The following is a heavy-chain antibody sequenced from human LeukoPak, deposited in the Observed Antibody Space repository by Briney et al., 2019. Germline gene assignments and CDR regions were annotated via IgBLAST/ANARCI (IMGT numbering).Heavy chain of an antibody. Sequence: ASVKVSCKASGYTFTGYYMHWVRQAPGQGPEWMGWINPNSGDTNYAQKFQGRVTMTRDTSISTAYMELSRLRSDDTAVYYCARESSTRSITMVRGVNNWFDPWGQGTLVTVSS. V-gene: IGHV1-2*02. CDR1: GYTFTGYY. CDR3: ARESSTRSITMVRGVNNWFDP. J-gene: IGHJ5*02. CDR2: INPNSGDT. D-gene: IGHD3-10*01.